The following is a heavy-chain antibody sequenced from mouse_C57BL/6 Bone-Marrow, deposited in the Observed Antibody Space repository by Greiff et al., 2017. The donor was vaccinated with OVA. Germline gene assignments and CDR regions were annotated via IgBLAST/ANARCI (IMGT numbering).Heavy chain of an antibody. V-gene: IGHV1-85*01. D-gene: IGHD1-1*01. Sequence: VQRVESGPELVKPGASVKLSCKASGYTFTSYDINWVKQRPGQGLEWIGWIYPRDGSTKYNEKFKGKATLTVDTSSSTAYMELHSLTSEDSAVYVCAREDYYGSSPFYFDYWGQGTTLTVSS. CDR1: GYTFTSYD. CDR2: IYPRDGST. CDR3: AREDYYGSSPFYFDY. J-gene: IGHJ2*01.